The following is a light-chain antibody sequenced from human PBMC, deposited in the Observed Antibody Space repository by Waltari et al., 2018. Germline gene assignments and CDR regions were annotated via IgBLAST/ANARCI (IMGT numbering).Light chain of an antibody. CDR2: GVT. CDR1: GSDVGGYNS. J-gene: IGLJ2*01. Sequence: QSALTQPPSASGSPGQSVTIPCTGTGSDVGGYNSLSWYQQHPGKAPRLIIYGVTLRPSGVPDRFSASKSGNTASLTVSGLQAEDEADYYCSSYAGGNILVVFGGGTRLTVL. CDR3: SSYAGGNILVV. V-gene: IGLV2-8*01.